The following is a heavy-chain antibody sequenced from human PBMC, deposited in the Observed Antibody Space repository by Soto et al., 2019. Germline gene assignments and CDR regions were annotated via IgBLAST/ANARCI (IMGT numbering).Heavy chain of an antibody. Sequence: SGPTLVNPTQTLTLTCTFSGFSLSTSGMCVSWIRQPPGKALDWLARIDWDDDKYYSTSLKTRLTISKDTSKNQVVLTMTNMDPVDTATYYCARISVLVPAAIRGHYYGMDVWGQGTTVTVSS. J-gene: IGHJ6*02. V-gene: IGHV2-70*11. D-gene: IGHD2-2*02. CDR1: GFSLSTSGMC. CDR3: ARISVLVPAAIRGHYYGMDV. CDR2: IDWDDDK.